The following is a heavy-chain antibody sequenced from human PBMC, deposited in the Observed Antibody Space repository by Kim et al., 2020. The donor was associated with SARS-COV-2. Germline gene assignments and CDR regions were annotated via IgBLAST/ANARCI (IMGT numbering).Heavy chain of an antibody. CDR3: ARDHASYYYDSSGYSYYFDY. CDR1: GFTFSSYA. D-gene: IGHD3-22*01. V-gene: IGHV3-30*04. Sequence: GGSLRLSCAASGFTFSSYAMHWVRQAPGKGLEWVAVISYDGSNKYYADSVKGRFTISRDNSKNTLYLQMNSLRAEDTAVYYCARDHASYYYDSSGYSYYFDYWGQGTLVTVSS. CDR2: ISYDGSNK. J-gene: IGHJ4*02.